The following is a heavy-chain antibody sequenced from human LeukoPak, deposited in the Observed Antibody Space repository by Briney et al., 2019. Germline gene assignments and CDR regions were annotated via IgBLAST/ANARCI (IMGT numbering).Heavy chain of an antibody. CDR1: GFTFSSYS. CDR2: TSSSSSYI. J-gene: IGHJ6*02. D-gene: IGHD7-27*01. Sequence: GGSLRLSCAASGFTFSSYSMNWVRQAPGKGLEWVSSTSSSSSYIYYADSVKGRFTISRDNAKNSLYLQMNSLRAEDTAVYYCARELGNYYYYYGMDVWGQGTTVTVSS. V-gene: IGHV3-21*01. CDR3: ARELGNYYYYYGMDV.